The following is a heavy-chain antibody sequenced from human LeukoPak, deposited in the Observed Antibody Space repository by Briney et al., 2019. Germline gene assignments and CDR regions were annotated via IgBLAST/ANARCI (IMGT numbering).Heavy chain of an antibody. CDR1: GYSLTNYW. V-gene: IGHV1-2*02. D-gene: IGHD2-15*01. J-gene: IGHJ5*02. CDR2: INPNSGGT. Sequence: GESLKTSRKGSGYSLTNYWNGWVRQAPGQGPEWMGWINPNSGGTNYAQKFQGRIIMTRDKSISTAYMELSRLRSDDTAVYYCARGCSDCSCRYGYNWFDPWGQGTLVTVSS. CDR3: ARGCSDCSCRYGYNWFDP.